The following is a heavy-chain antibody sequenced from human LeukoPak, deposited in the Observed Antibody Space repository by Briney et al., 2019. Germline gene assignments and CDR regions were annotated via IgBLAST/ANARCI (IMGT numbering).Heavy chain of an antibody. V-gene: IGHV4-34*01. CDR2: INHSGST. CDR1: GGSFSGYY. Sequence: SETLSLTCAVYGGSFSGYYWSWIRQPPGKGLEWIGEINHSGSTNYNPSLESRVTISVDTSKNQFSLKLSSVTAADTAVYYCARGKVVVPAATNWFDPWGQGTLVTASS. J-gene: IGHJ5*02. D-gene: IGHD2-2*01. CDR3: ARGKVVVPAATNWFDP.